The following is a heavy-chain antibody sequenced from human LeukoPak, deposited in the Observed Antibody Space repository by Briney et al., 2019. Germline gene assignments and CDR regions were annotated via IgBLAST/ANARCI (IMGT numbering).Heavy chain of an antibody. J-gene: IGHJ5*02. CDR1: GFTFDDYA. D-gene: IGHD3-10*01. CDR3: AKDHGLLSLNNWFDP. CDR2: ISWNSGTI. V-gene: IGHV3-9*01. Sequence: GGSLRLSCAASGFTFDDYAMHWVRQAPGKGLEWVSGISWNSGTIAYADSVKGRFTISRDNAKNSLYLQMNSLRAEDTAVYYCAKDHGLLSLNNWFDPWGQGTLVTVSS.